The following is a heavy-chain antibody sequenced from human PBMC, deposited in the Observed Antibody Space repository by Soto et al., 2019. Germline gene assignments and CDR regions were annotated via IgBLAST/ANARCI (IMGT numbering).Heavy chain of an antibody. CDR1: GGSISSGDYY. V-gene: IGHV4-30-4*01. J-gene: IGHJ5*02. CDR3: ASDHVSSSWYNLFDP. CDR2: IYYSGST. D-gene: IGHD6-13*01. Sequence: SETLSLTCTVSGGSISSGDYYWSWIRQPPGKGLEWIGYIYYSGSTYYNPSLKSRVTISVDTSKNQFSLKLSSVTAADTAVYYCASDHVSSSWYNLFDPWGQGTLVTVS.